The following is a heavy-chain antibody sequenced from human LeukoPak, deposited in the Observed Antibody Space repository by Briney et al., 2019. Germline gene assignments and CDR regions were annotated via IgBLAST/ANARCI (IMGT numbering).Heavy chain of an antibody. CDR1: GGSISSYY. CDR3: ARETYYYDSSGYYSDLYYFDY. D-gene: IGHD3-22*01. V-gene: IGHV4-4*07. J-gene: IGHJ4*02. Sequence: SEALSLTCTVSGGSISSYYWSWIRQPAGKGLEWIGRIYTSGSTNYNPSLKSRVTMSVDTSKNQFSLKLSSVAAADTAVYYCARETYYYDSSGYYSDLYYFDYWGQGTLVAVSS. CDR2: IYTSGST.